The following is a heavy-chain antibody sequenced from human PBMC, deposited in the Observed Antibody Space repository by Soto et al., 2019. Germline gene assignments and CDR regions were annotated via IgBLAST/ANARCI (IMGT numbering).Heavy chain of an antibody. CDR1: GFTFSSYW. CDR3: ARDRGRPDLRDTHYYDSSDLDYGMDV. CDR2: IKQDGSEK. D-gene: IGHD3-22*01. J-gene: IGHJ6*02. V-gene: IGHV3-7*01. Sequence: EVRLVESGGGLVQPGGSLTLSCAASGFTFSSYWMTWVRQAPGKGLEWVANIKQDGSEKYYMESMKGRFTISRDNAKNSLLLQLNSLRAEDTAVYYCARDRGRPDLRDTHYYDSSDLDYGMDVWGQGTTVTVSS.